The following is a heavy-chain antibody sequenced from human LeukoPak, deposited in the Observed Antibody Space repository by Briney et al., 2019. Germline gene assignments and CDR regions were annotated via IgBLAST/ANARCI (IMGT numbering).Heavy chain of an antibody. CDR3: ARDQGWNYQWGDV. D-gene: IGHD1-7*01. CDR1: GFTFSSYS. CDR2: ISSSSSYI. Sequence: GGPLRLSCAASGFTFSSYSMNWVRQAPGKRREWVSSISSSSSYIYYADSVKGRFTISRDNAKNSLFLQMNSLRAEDTAVYYCARDQGWNYQWGDVWGKGTTVTVSS. J-gene: IGHJ6*04. V-gene: IGHV3-21*01.